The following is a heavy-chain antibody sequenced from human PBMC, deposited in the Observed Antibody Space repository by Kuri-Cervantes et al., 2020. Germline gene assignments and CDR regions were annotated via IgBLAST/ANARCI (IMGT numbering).Heavy chain of an antibody. V-gene: IGHV3-30-3*01. D-gene: IGHD2-15*01. CDR3: ARDKVVVVVAATYYYYYGMDV. CDR1: GFTFSSYA. CDR2: ISYDGSNK. J-gene: IGHJ6*02. Sequence: GESLKSSCAASGFTFSSYAMHWVRQAPGKGLEWVAVISYDGSNKYYADSVKGRFTISRDNSKNTLYLQMNSLRAEDAAVYYCARDKVVVVVAATYYYYYGMDVWGQGTTVTVSS.